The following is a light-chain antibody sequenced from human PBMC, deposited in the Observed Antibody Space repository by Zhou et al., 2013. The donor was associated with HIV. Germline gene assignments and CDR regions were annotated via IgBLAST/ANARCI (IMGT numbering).Light chain of an antibody. CDR3: QQYVTSPRT. J-gene: IGKJ2*01. CDR1: ESVTSSNSY. CDR2: RAS. Sequence: EVLMTQSPVTLSLSPGERATLSCRASESVTSSNSYLAWYQQKPGQAPRLLIYRASNRATGIPDRFSGSGSGTDFTLTISRLEPEDFAVYYCQQYVTSPRTFGQGTKLEIK. V-gene: IGKV3-20*01.